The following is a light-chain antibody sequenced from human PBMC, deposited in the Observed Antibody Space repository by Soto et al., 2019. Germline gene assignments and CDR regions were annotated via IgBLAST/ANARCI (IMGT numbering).Light chain of an antibody. V-gene: IGKV1-5*01. Sequence: IQMTQSPSSLSASVGDRVTIPCRASEIITNRLAWYQQKPGKAPKVLIYDAPNLESGVPSRFSGSRSGTEFILTISSLQPDDFATYYCQHYGGMWTFGQGTKVDIK. CDR2: DAP. CDR1: EIITNR. J-gene: IGKJ1*01. CDR3: QHYGGMWT.